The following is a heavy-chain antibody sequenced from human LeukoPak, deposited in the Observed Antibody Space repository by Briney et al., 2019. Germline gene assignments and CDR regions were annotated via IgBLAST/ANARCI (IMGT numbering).Heavy chain of an antibody. J-gene: IGHJ4*02. Sequence: GGSLRLSCAASGFTFSSYAMHWVRQAPGKGLEWVAVISYDGSNKYYADSVKGRFTTSRDNSKNTLYLQMYSLRAEDTAVYYCARATRIAAAEFFFDYWGQGTLVTVSS. CDR1: GFTFSSYA. CDR3: ARATRIAAAEFFFDY. V-gene: IGHV3-30*14. D-gene: IGHD6-13*01. CDR2: ISYDGSNK.